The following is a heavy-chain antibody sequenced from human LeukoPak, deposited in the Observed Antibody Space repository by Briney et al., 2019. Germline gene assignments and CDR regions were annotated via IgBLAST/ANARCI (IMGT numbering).Heavy chain of an antibody. CDR1: GGSISSYY. D-gene: IGHD5-18*01. J-gene: IGHJ4*02. CDR2: IYYSGST. CDR3: RVDTPFFDY. V-gene: IGHV4-59*01. Sequence: SETLSLTCTVSGGSISSYYWSWIRQPPGKGLEWIGNIYYSGSTNYNPSLKSRVTISVDTSKNQFSLKLSSVTAADTAVYYCRVDTPFFDYWGQGTLVTVSS.